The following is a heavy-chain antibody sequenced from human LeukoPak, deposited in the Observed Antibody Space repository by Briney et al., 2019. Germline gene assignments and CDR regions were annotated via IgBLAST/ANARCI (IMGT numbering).Heavy chain of an antibody. J-gene: IGHJ6*03. V-gene: IGHV1-69*06. D-gene: IGHD6-19*01. Sequence: ASVKVSCKASGGTFSSYAISWVRQAPGQGLEWMGGIIPIFGTANYAQKFQGRVTITADKSTSTAYMELSSLRSEDTAVYYCARPSLGIAVASYDPNYYYYMDVWGKGTTVTVSS. CDR1: GGTFSSYA. CDR3: ARPSLGIAVASYDPNYYYYMDV. CDR2: IIPIFGTA.